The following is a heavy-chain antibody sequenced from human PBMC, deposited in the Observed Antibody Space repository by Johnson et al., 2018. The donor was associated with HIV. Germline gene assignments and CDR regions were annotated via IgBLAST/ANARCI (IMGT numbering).Heavy chain of an antibody. Sequence: QEKLVESGGGVVQPGRSLRLSCAASGFTFSSYGMHWVRQAPGKGLEWLAVISYDGSNKYYADSVRGRFTISRENSKNTLYLQMNSLRAADTAVYYCAKVGATVVTPSGAAFDLWGQWAMVTVSS. J-gene: IGHJ3*01. D-gene: IGHD4-23*01. CDR3: AKVGATVVTPSGAAFDL. V-gene: IGHV3-30*18. CDR1: GFTFSSYG. CDR2: ISYDGSNK.